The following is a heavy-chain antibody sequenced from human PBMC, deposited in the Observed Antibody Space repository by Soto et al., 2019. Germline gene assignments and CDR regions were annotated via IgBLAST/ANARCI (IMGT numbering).Heavy chain of an antibody. J-gene: IGHJ5*01. V-gene: IGHV3-9*01. CDR2: ISWNSGSI. Sequence: EVQLVESGGGLVQPGRSLRLSCAASGFTFDDYAMHWVRQAPGKGLEWVSGISWNSGSIAYADAVKGRFTISRDNDTISVFLQMNSLRAEETALYDCAKDFGGFGELLDSWGQGTLVTVSS. CDR3: AKDFGGFGELLDS. CDR1: GFTFDDYA. D-gene: IGHD3-10*01.